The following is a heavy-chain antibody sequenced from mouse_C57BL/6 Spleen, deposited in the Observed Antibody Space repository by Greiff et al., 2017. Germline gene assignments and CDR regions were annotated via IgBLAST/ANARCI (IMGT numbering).Heavy chain of an antibody. CDR3: ARGDYYGSSPLDY. J-gene: IGHJ2*01. V-gene: IGHV1-26*01. Sequence: EVKLQESGPELVKPGASVKISCKASGYTFTDYYMNWVKQSHGKSLEWIGDINPNNGGTSYNQKFKGKATLTVDKSSSTAYMELRSLTSEDSAVYYCARGDYYGSSPLDYWGQGTTLTVSS. CDR1: GYTFTDYY. CDR2: INPNNGGT. D-gene: IGHD1-1*01.